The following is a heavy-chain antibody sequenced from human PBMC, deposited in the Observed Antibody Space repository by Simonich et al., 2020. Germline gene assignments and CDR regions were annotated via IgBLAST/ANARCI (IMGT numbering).Heavy chain of an antibody. D-gene: IGHD6-13*01. V-gene: IGHV4-34*01. CDR2: TKHRGST. CDR1: GGSFSGYY. CDR3: ARGLRVAAAGTAFQH. J-gene: IGHJ1*01. Sequence: QVQLQQWGAGLLKPSETLSLTCAVYGGSFSGYYWSWIRQPPGKGLEWFGETKHRGSTNYHPSLKSRVTRSVDPSKNQFSLKLSSVTAADTAVYYCARGLRVAAAGTAFQHWGQGTLVTVSS.